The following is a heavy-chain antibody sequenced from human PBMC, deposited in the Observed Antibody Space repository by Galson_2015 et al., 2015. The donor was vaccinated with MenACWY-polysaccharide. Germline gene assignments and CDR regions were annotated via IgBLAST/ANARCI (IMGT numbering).Heavy chain of an antibody. CDR1: GGSITSGGYS. CDR2: IYCSGST. Sequence: TLSLTCPVSGGSITSGGYSWSWLRQHPGKGLEWIGYIYCSGSTYYNPSLKSRVTISGDTSKNQLSLKLSSVTAADTAVYYCARGIEGYSSAWYKAFDIWGQGTMVTVSS. J-gene: IGHJ3*02. V-gene: IGHV4-31*03. CDR3: ARGIEGYSSAWYKAFDI. D-gene: IGHD6-19*01.